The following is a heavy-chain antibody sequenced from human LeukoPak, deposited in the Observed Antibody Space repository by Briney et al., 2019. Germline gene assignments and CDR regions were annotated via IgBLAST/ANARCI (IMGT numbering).Heavy chain of an antibody. D-gene: IGHD5-12*01. V-gene: IGHV1-18*01. CDR2: ISAYNGNT. CDR3: ARVRNSGFRYVDS. CDR1: GYTFTSYA. J-gene: IGHJ4*02. Sequence: ASVKVSCKASGYTFTSYAISWVRQAPGQGLGWVGWISAYNGNTNYAQKLQGRVTMTTDTSTSTAYMDLRSLRSDDTAVYYCARVRNSGFRYVDSWGQGTLVTVSS.